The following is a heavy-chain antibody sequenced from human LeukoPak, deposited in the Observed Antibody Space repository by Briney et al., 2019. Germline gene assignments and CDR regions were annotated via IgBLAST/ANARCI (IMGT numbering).Heavy chain of an antibody. J-gene: IGHJ3*02. V-gene: IGHV3-21*01. CDR2: ISSSSSYI. CDR3: ARDSADYYRSSPLAAFDI. CDR1: GSTFSSYS. D-gene: IGHD3-10*01. Sequence: GGSLRLSCAASGSTFSSYSMNWVRQAPGKGLEWVSSISSSSSYIYYADSVKGRFTISRDNAKNSLYLQMNSLRAEDTAVYYCARDSADYYRSSPLAAFDIWGQGTMVTVSS.